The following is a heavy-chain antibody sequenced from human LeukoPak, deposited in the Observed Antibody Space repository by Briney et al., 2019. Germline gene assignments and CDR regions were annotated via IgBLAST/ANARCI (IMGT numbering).Heavy chain of an antibody. CDR1: GGSISSYY. J-gene: IGHJ3*02. Sequence: SETLSLTCTVSGGSISSYYWSWIRQPPGKGLEWIGYIYYSGSTNYNPSLKSRVTISVDTSKNQFSLKLSSVPAADTAVYYCASTSLWGDAFDIWGQGTMVTVSS. CDR3: ASTSLWGDAFDI. V-gene: IGHV4-59*08. D-gene: IGHD3-16*01. CDR2: IYYSGST.